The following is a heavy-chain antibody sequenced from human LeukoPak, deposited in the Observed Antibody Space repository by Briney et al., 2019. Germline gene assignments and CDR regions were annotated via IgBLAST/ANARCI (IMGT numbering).Heavy chain of an antibody. J-gene: IGHJ4*02. D-gene: IGHD6-13*01. CDR2: ISWNSGSI. V-gene: IGHV3-9*01. CDR1: GFTFSSYS. CDR3: AKDMRRIAAAGTIDY. Sequence: PGGSLRLSRAASGFTFSSYSMNWVRQAPGKGLEWVSGISWNSGSIGYADSVKGRFTISRDNAKNSLYLQMNSLRAEDTALYYCAKDMRRIAAAGTIDYWGQGTLVTVSS.